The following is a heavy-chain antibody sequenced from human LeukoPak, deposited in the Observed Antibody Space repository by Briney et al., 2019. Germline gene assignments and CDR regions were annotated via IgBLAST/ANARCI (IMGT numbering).Heavy chain of an antibody. Sequence: GGSLRLSCAASGFTFSTSSMNWVRQAPGKGLEWISYISSGVRAIYYADSVKGRFTTSSDNAKGSLYLQMNSLRAEDTAVYYCARDLDYYDTNGYLFYWGQGALVTVSS. J-gene: IGHJ4*02. CDR3: ARDLDYYDTNGYLFY. V-gene: IGHV3-48*04. D-gene: IGHD3-22*01. CDR2: ISSGVRAI. CDR1: GFTFSTSS.